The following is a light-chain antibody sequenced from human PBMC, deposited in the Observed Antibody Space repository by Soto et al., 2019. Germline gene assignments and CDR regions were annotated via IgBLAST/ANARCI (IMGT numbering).Light chain of an antibody. J-gene: IGLJ6*01. CDR2: EVN. Sequence: QSALTQPPSASGSPGQSVTISCTGSSSDVGAYNFVTWYQQHPGKAPKVMLYEVNKRPSGVPDRFSGSKSGNTASLTVSGLQAEDEADYYCSSHAGTSSVFGSGTKVTVL. CDR1: SSDVGAYNF. CDR3: SSHAGTSSV. V-gene: IGLV2-8*01.